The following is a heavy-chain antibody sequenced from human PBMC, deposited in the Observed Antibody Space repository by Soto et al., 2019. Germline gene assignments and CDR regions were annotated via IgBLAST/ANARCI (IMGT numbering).Heavy chain of an antibody. V-gene: IGHV1-69*02. CDR3: ASLSITMVRGVTTYYYYYMDV. J-gene: IGHJ6*03. D-gene: IGHD3-10*01. Sequence: QVQLVQSGAEVKKPGSSVKVSCKASGGTFSSYTISWVRQAPGQGLEWMGRIIPILGIANYAQKFQGRVTITADKSTSTAYMELSSLSSEDTAVYYCASLSITMVRGVTTYYYYYMDVWGKGTTVTVSS. CDR1: GGTFSSYT. CDR2: IIPILGIA.